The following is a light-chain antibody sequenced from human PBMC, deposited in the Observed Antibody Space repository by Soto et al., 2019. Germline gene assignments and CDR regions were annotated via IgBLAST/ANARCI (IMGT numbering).Light chain of an antibody. CDR1: SSNIGSNY. J-gene: IGLJ1*01. Sequence: QSVLTQPPSASGTPGQRVTISCSGSSSNIGSNYVYWYQQLPGTAPKLLIYRNNQRPSGVPDRFSGSKSGTSASLAISGLRSEDEADYYCAAWDDSLSGSYVFGTGTKHTVL. CDR3: AAWDDSLSGSYV. CDR2: RNN. V-gene: IGLV1-47*01.